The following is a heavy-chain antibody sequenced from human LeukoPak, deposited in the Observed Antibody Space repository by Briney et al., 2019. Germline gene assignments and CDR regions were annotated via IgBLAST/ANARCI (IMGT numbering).Heavy chain of an antibody. D-gene: IGHD3-3*01. CDR2: IYYSGST. CDR3: ARHNPDFWSGSFRGRIGFDY. J-gene: IGHJ4*02. V-gene: IGHV4-39*07. Sequence: PSETLSLTCTVSGGSISSSSYYWGWIRQPPGKGLEWIGSIYYSGSTYYNPSLKSRVTISVDTSKNQFSLKLSSVTAADTAVYYCARHNPDFWSGSFRGRIGFDYWGQGTLVTVSS. CDR1: GGSISSSSYY.